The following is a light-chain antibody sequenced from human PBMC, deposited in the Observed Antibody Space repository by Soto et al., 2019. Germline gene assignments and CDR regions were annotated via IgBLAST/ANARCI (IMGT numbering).Light chain of an antibody. J-gene: IGLJ2*01. V-gene: IGLV8-61*01. CDR3: VLYMGSGIPV. CDR1: SGSVSTSYY. Sequence: QTVVTQEPSFSVSPGGTVTLTCGLSSGSVSTSYYPSWYQQTPGQAPRTLIYSTNTRSSGVPDRFSGSILGNKAARTITGAQADDESDYYCVLYMGSGIPVFGGGTKLTVL. CDR2: STN.